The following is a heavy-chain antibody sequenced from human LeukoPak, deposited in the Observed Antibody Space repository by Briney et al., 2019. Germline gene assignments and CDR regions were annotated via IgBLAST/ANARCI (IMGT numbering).Heavy chain of an antibody. CDR3: ARCAYSSSWYATIDY. Sequence: GGSLRLSCAASGFTFSSYEMNWVRQAPGKGLEWVSYISSSGSTIYYADSVKGRFTISRDNAKNSLYLQMNSLRAEDTAVYYCARCAYSSSWYATIDYWGQGTLVTVSS. V-gene: IGHV3-48*03. D-gene: IGHD6-13*01. J-gene: IGHJ4*02. CDR1: GFTFSSYE. CDR2: ISSSGSTI.